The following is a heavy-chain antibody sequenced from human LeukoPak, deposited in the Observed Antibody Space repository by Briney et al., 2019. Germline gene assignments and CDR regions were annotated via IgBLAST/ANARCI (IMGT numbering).Heavy chain of an antibody. Sequence: SETLSLTCNVSGDSISSYYWSWIRQPPGKGLEWIGYIYYTGNTKYNPSLESRVTISVDTSKNQFSLKLSSVTAADTAVYYCARVIYSSSWYIYAFDIWGQGTMVTVSS. CDR3: ARVIYSSSWYIYAFDI. CDR1: GDSISSYY. D-gene: IGHD6-13*01. CDR2: IYYTGNT. V-gene: IGHV4-59*01. J-gene: IGHJ3*02.